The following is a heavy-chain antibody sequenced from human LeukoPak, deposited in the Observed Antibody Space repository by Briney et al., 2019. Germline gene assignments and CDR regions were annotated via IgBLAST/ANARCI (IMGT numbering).Heavy chain of an antibody. D-gene: IGHD3-10*01. V-gene: IGHV3-33*01. CDR2: IWYDGSYE. CDR3: ARDGSGLAVRGWFDF. J-gene: IGHJ5*01. CDR1: GFALNKYG. Sequence: GGSLRLSCVASGFALNKYGVHWVRQAPGKGLEWAAVIWYDGSYEYYADSVKGRLAISRDNDKNTVNLQMNSLRVEDTAVYYCARDGSGLAVRGWFDFWGRGTVVTVS.